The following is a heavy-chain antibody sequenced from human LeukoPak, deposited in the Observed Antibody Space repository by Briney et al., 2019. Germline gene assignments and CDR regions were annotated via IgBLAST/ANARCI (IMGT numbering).Heavy chain of an antibody. V-gene: IGHV1-18*01. Sequence: GASVKVSCKASGYTFTSYGISWVRQAPGQGLEWMGWISAYNGNTNYAQKLQGRVTMTTDTSTSTAYMELRSLGSDDTAVYYCARDQPLRIAAAGSKNSYYYYGMDVWGQGTTVTVSS. CDR3: ARDQPLRIAAAGSKNSYYYYGMDV. CDR2: ISAYNGNT. D-gene: IGHD6-13*01. CDR1: GYTFTSYG. J-gene: IGHJ6*02.